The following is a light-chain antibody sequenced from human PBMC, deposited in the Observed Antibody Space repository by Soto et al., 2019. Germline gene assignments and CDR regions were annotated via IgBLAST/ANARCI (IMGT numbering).Light chain of an antibody. Sequence: EIVLTQSPGTLSLSPGERATLSCRASQSVSSSYLAWYQQKPGQAPRRLIYGASSRATGIPDRFSGSGSGTDFTLTISRLEPEDFAVYYCQQYGSSPGSLGQGTKVEIK. CDR1: QSVSSSY. CDR3: QQYGSSPGS. CDR2: GAS. J-gene: IGKJ1*01. V-gene: IGKV3-20*01.